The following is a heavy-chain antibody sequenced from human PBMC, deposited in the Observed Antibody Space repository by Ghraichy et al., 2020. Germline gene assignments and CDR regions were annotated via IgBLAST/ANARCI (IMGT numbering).Heavy chain of an antibody. D-gene: IGHD6-19*01. CDR2: IYTSGST. CDR1: GGSISSYY. Sequence: GSLSLTCTVSGGSISSYYWSWIRQPAGKGLEWIGRIYTSGSTNYNPSLKSRVTMSVDTSKNQFSLKLSSVTAADTAMYYCARDSSGWWGGYYYGMDVWGQGTTVTVSS. CDR3: ARDSSGWWGGYYYGMDV. V-gene: IGHV4-4*07. J-gene: IGHJ6*02.